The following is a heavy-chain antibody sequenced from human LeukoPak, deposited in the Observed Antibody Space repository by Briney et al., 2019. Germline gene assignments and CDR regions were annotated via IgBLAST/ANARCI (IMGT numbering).Heavy chain of an antibody. CDR2: IYYSGST. CDR1: GGSISSSSYY. V-gene: IGHV4-61*05. D-gene: IGHD4-17*01. Sequence: SETLSLTCTVSGGSISSSSYYWGWIRQPPGKGLEWIGYIYYSGSTDYNPSLKSRVTISIDTSKNQFSLKLRSVTAADTAVYYCARSYGDFDYWGQGTLVTVSS. CDR3: ARSYGDFDY. J-gene: IGHJ4*02.